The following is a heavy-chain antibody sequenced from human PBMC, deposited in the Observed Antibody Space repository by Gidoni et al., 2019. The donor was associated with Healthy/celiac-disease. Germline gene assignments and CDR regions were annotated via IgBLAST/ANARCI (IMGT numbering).Heavy chain of an antibody. D-gene: IGHD6-19*01. CDR3: VKESWAGTGRGYFDY. J-gene: IGHJ4*02. CDR2: ISSNGGST. V-gene: IGHV3-64D*06. Sequence: EVQLVESGGGLVQPGGSRRLSCSASGFPFSSYAMHWVRQAPGKGLEYVSAISSNGGSTYYADSVKGRFTISRDKSKNTLYLQMSSLRAEDTAVYYCVKESWAGTGRGYFDYWGQGTLVTVSS. CDR1: GFPFSSYA.